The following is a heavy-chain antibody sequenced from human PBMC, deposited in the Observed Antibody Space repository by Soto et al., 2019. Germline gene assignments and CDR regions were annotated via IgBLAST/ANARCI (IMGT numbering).Heavy chain of an antibody. CDR2: IKSKTDGGTT. CDR1: GFTFSNAW. Sequence: PVGSLRLSCAASGFTFSNAWMNWVRQAPGKGLKWVGRIKSKTDGGTTDYAAPVKGRFTISRDDSKNTLYLQMNSLKTEDTAVYYCTTPTRQVTASRDYYYGMDVWGQGTTVTVSS. D-gene: IGHD2-21*02. V-gene: IGHV3-15*07. J-gene: IGHJ6*02. CDR3: TTPTRQVTASRDYYYGMDV.